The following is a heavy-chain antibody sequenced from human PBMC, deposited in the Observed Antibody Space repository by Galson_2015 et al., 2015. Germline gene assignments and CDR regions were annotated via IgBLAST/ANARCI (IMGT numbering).Heavy chain of an antibody. D-gene: IGHD3-10*01. J-gene: IGHJ4*02. CDR1: GFTFSSYA. Sequence: SLRLSCAASGFTFSSYAMHWVRQAPGKGLEWVAVISYDGSNIYYADSVKGRFTISRDNSKNTLYLQMNNLRAEDTAVYYCARDRGYYASGSLVYWGQGTLVTVSS. CDR2: ISYDGSNI. V-gene: IGHV3-30-3*01. CDR3: ARDRGYYASGSLVY.